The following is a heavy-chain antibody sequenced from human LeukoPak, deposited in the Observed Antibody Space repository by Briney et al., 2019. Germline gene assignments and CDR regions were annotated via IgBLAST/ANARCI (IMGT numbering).Heavy chain of an antibody. J-gene: IGHJ5*02. CDR2: IIPIFGTA. D-gene: IGHD6-13*01. V-gene: IGHV1-69*05. CDR3: ARDLGVAAAEDWFDP. CDR1: GGTFSSYA. Sequence: SVKVSCKASGGTFSSYAISWVRQAPGQGLEWMGGIIPIFGTANYAQKFQGRVTITTDESTSTAYMELSSLRSEDTAVYYCARDLGVAAAEDWFDPWGQGTLVTVSS.